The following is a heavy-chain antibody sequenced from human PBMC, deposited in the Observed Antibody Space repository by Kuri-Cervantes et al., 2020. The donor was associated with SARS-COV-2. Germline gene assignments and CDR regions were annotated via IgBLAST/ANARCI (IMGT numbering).Heavy chain of an antibody. V-gene: IGHV4-61*09. J-gene: IGHJ4*02. D-gene: IGHD1-26*01. CDR2: IYTTGST. CDR1: GDPMSSGNYY. Sequence: LRLSCTVSGDPMSSGNYYWSWIRQPAGKGLEWIGHIYTTGSTDYNPSLKSRVNISLDKSKSQFSLKLSSVTAADTAVYYCARSEWELPKFDYWGQGTLVTVSS. CDR3: ARSEWELPKFDY.